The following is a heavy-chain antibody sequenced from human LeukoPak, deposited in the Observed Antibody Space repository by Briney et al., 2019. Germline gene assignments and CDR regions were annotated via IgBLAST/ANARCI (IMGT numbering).Heavy chain of an antibody. CDR2: FDPGAGEI. V-gene: IGHV1-24*01. J-gene: IGHJ4*02. D-gene: IGHD3-10*01. CDR3: AAGGIYSLLDY. Sequence: ASVKVSCKVSGDTLSELTMHWVRQAPGKGHGRMGGFDPGAGEILYAQQFQGRVTMTEDTSTDTAYMELTSLRSEDSGVYFCAAGGIYSLLDYWGQGTLVTVSS. CDR1: GDTLSELT.